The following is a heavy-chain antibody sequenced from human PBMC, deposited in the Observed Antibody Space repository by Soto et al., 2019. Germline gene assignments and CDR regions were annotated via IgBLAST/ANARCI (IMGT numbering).Heavy chain of an antibody. CDR2: TRNKANSYTT. CDR3: ARGDSSGYNNY. J-gene: IGHJ4*02. CDR1: GFILSDHY. D-gene: IGHD3-22*01. Sequence: EVQLVTSGGALVQPGGSLRLSCAASGFILSDHYMDWVRQAPEKGLEWVGRTRNKANSYTTEYAASVKGRFTISRDDSKNSLYLQMNSLKTEDTAVYYCARGDSSGYNNYWGQGTLVTVSA. V-gene: IGHV3-72*01.